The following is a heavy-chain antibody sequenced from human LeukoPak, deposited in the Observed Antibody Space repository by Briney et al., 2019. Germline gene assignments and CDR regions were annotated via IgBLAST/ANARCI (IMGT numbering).Heavy chain of an antibody. CDR3: ARVDGSPDY. J-gene: IGHJ4*02. Sequence: ASVKVSCKASGYTFTSLDINWVRQATGQGLEWMGWINPNSGNRGYAQQFQGRVTITRDTSISTAYMKLTSLRSEDTAVYYCARVDGSPDYWGQGTLVTVSP. CDR2: INPNSGNR. V-gene: IGHV1-8*03. D-gene: IGHD2-15*01. CDR1: GYTFTSLD.